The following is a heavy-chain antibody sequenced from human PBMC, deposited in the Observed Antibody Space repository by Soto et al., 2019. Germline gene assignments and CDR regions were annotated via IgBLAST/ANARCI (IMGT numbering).Heavy chain of an antibody. Sequence: SQTLSLTCAISGDSVSSNSAAWNWIRQSPSRGLEWLGRTYYRSKWYNDYAVSVKSRITINPDTSKNQFSLQLNSVTPEDTAVYYCARVSCLDASYFRRYYFDYRGPGTLVTLSS. J-gene: IGHJ4*02. CDR1: GDSVSSNSAA. V-gene: IGHV6-1*01. D-gene: IGHD3-10*01. CDR3: ARVSCLDASYFRRYYFDY. CDR2: TYYRSKWYN.